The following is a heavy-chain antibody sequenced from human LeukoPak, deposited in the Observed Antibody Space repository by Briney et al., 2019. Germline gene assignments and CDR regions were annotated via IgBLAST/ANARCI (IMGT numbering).Heavy chain of an antibody. Sequence: ASVKVSCKASGYTFTGYYMHWVRQAPGQGLEWMGWINPNSGGTNYAQKFQGRVTMTRDTSISTAYMELSRLRSDDTAVYYCARERVLWFGEYYGMGVWGQGTTVTVSS. D-gene: IGHD3-10*01. CDR2: INPNSGGT. CDR1: GYTFTGYY. J-gene: IGHJ6*02. V-gene: IGHV1-2*02. CDR3: ARERVLWFGEYYGMGV.